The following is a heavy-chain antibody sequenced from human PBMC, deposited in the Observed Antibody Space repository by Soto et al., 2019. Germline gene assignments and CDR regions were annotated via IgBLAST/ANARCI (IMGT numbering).Heavy chain of an antibody. CDR1: GFTFSSYS. Sequence: DVRLLESGGGLVQPGGSLRLSCAASGFTFSSYSMSWVRQAPGKGLEWVSTIGTSASTYYGDSVRGRFTSSRDNSRNTLSLQMNSLRAEDTAVYYCADLSRYCTSSNCDWGQGTLVTVSS. D-gene: IGHD2-2*01. CDR3: ADLSRYCTSSNCD. CDR2: IGTSAST. V-gene: IGHV3-23*01. J-gene: IGHJ4*02.